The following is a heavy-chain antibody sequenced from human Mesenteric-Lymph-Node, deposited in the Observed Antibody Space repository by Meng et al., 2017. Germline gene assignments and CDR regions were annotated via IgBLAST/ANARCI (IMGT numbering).Heavy chain of an antibody. CDR2: ISWNSGTI. D-gene: IGHD3-10*01. J-gene: IGHJ4*02. V-gene: IGHV3-9*01. CDR1: RFTFDDYA. Sequence: GGSLRLSCAASRFTFDDYAMHWVRQAPGKGLEWVSGISWNSGTIDYADSVKGRFTISRDNAKSSLYLQMNSLRAEDTAFYYCAKDSRRRTASFAVISPSDYWGQGTLVTVSS. CDR3: AKDSRRRTASFAVISPSDY.